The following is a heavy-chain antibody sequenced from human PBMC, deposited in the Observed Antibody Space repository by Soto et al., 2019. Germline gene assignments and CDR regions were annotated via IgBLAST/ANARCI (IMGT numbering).Heavy chain of an antibody. CDR3: AHSEEATVRLWFSFDP. CDR1: GFSLSTSGVG. Sequence: QITLKESGPPLVKPTQTLTLTCTFSGFSLSTSGVGVGWIRQPPGKALEWLALIYWDDDKRYSPSLKSRLTITKDTSKNQVVLTMTNMDPVDTATYYCAHSEEATVRLWFSFDPWGQGTLVTVSS. J-gene: IGHJ5*02. V-gene: IGHV2-5*02. D-gene: IGHD3-10*01. CDR2: IYWDDDK.